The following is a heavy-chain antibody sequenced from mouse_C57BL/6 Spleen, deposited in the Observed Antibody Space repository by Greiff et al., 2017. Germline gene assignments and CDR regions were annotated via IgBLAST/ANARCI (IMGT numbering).Heavy chain of an antibody. J-gene: IGHJ4*01. V-gene: IGHV14-3*01. CDR2: IDPANGNT. CDR3: ARGPYYYGSRYYAMDY. CDR1: GFNIKNTY. D-gene: IGHD1-1*01. Sequence: EVQRVESVAELVRPGASVKLSCTASGFNIKNTYMHWVKQRPEQGLEWIGRIDPANGNTKYAPKFQGKATITADTSSNTAYLQLSSLTSEDTAIYYCARGPYYYGSRYYAMDYWGQGTSVTVSS.